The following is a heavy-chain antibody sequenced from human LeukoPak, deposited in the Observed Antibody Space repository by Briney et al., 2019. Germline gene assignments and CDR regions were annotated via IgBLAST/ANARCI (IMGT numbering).Heavy chain of an antibody. CDR3: AKSASASSGYHFGY. D-gene: IGHD3-22*01. V-gene: IGHV3-23*01. CDR1: GITFSSYA. J-gene: IGHJ4*02. Sequence: GGSLRLSCAASGITFSSYAMSWVRQAPGKELEWVSSITGSGISTYYADSVKGRFTISRDNSKNTLYLQMNSLRAEDTALYYCAKSASASSGYHFGYWGQGTLVTVSS. CDR2: ITGSGIST.